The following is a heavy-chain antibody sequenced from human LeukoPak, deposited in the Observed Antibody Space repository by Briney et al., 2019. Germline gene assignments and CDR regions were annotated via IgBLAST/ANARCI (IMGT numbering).Heavy chain of an antibody. Sequence: GGSLRLSCTASGFXFSNYWIHWVRQAPGKGLVWVSRIHSDGSSTGYADSVKGRFTISRDNAKNTLYLQMNSLRAEDMAVYYCARARRGDRYSSFDYWGQGTLVTVSS. D-gene: IGHD5-18*01. CDR1: GFXFSNYW. V-gene: IGHV3-74*01. CDR3: ARARRGDRYSSFDY. J-gene: IGHJ4*02. CDR2: IHSDGSST.